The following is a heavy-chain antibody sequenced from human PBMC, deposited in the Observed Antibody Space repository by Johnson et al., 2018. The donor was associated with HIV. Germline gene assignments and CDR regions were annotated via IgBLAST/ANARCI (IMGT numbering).Heavy chain of an antibody. J-gene: IGHJ3*02. V-gene: IGHV3-30-3*01. CDR2: ISYDGSNK. Sequence: QVQLVESGGGVVQPGRSLRLSCAASGITFSDYAMHWVRQAPGKGLEWVAVISYDGSNKYYADSVKGRFTISRDNSKNTLYLQMNSLRAEDTAVYYCARDLLIAYCGGDCWDAFDIWGQGTMVTVSS. D-gene: IGHD2-21*02. CDR3: ARDLLIAYCGGDCWDAFDI. CDR1: GITFSDYA.